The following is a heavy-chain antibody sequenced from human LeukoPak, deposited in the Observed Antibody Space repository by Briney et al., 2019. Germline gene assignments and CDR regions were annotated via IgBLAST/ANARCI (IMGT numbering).Heavy chain of an antibody. V-gene: IGHV3-23*01. CDR3: ARDMNDFWSGYQNAFDI. D-gene: IGHD3-3*01. CDR1: GFTFSNYA. CDR2: ISGSGGST. Sequence: GGSLRLSCAASGFTFSNYAMTWVRQAPGKGLEWVSGISGSGGSTYYADSVKGRFTISRDNAKNSLYLQMNSLRAEDTAVYYCARDMNDFWSGYQNAFDIWGQGTMVTVSS. J-gene: IGHJ3*02.